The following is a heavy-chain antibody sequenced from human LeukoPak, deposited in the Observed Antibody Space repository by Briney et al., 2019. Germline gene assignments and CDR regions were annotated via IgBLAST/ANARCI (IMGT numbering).Heavy chain of an antibody. D-gene: IGHD3-10*01. J-gene: IGHJ4*02. CDR2: IYYSGST. CDR3: ARGGGGGYGSGSYYHDY. CDR1: GGSISSYY. V-gene: IGHV4-59*01. Sequence: SETLSLTCTVSGGSISSYYWSWIRQPPGKGLEWIGYIYYSGSTNYNPSLKSRVTISVDTSKNQFSLKLSSVTAADTAVYYCARGGGGGYGSGSYYHDYWGRGTLVTVSS.